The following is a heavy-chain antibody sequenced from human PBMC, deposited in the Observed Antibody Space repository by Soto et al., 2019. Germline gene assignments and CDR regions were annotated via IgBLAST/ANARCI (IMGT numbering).Heavy chain of an antibody. D-gene: IGHD3-10*01. J-gene: IGHJ3*02. V-gene: IGHV1-69*06. CDR1: GGTLSDHG. CDR3: ARGVYGSGNYYTGPSAFDI. CDR2: TIPVFNTA. Sequence: QVQLEQSGAEVKKPGSSVKVSCKASGGTLSDHGVAWLRQAPGQGLEWMGGTIPVFNTAKYAQKFQGRVTVTADKFTNIAYMELSSLRSEDKAFYFCARGVYGSGNYYTGPSAFDIWGKGTMVIVSS.